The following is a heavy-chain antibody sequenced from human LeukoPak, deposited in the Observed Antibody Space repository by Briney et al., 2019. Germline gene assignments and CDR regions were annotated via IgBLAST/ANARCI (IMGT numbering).Heavy chain of an antibody. CDR2: IYYSGST. J-gene: IGHJ6*02. V-gene: IGHV4-30-4*01. D-gene: IGHD4-17*01. CDR1: GGSISSGDYY. CDR3: ARRDGDYYYYGMDV. Sequence: PSETLSLTCTVSGGSISSGDYYWSWIRQLPGKGLEWIGYIYYSGSTYSNPPLKSRVIISVDTSKNQFSLKLSSVTAADTAVYYCARRDGDYYYYGMDVWGQGTTVTVSS.